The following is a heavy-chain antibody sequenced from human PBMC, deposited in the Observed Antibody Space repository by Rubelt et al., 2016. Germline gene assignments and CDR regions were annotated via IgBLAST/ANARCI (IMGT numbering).Heavy chain of an antibody. Sequence: WVAFIRDDRSNKYYADPVKGRLTISRDNSKNTLYLQMNSLRAEDTAVYYCAKVRTGTTALTYYYYGMDVWGQGTTVTVSS. V-gene: IGHV3-30*02. D-gene: IGHD1-1*01. CDR2: IRDDRSNK. CDR3: AKVRTGTTALTYYYYGMDV. J-gene: IGHJ6*02.